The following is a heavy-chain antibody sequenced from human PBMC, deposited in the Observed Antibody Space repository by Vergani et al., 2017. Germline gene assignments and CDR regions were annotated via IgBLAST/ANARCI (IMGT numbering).Heavy chain of an antibody. CDR3: ARSFFQYSSGWYYFDY. CDR2: ISSSSSTI. D-gene: IGHD6-19*01. CDR1: GFTFSSYS. J-gene: IGHJ4*02. Sequence: EVQLVESGGGLVQPGGSLRLSCAASGFTFSSYSMNWVRQAPGKGLEWVSYISSSSSTIYYADSVKGRFTISRDNAKNSLYLQMNSLRAEDTAVYYCARSFFQYSSGWYYFDYWGQGTLVTVSS. V-gene: IGHV3-48*01.